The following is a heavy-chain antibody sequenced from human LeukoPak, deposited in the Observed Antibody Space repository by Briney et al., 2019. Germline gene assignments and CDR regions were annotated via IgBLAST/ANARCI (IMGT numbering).Heavy chain of an antibody. J-gene: IGHJ4*02. CDR3: ARDQRIRGVILTGYSDY. CDR2: IFYSGSA. CDR1: GGSISSSDYY. V-gene: IGHV4-39*07. D-gene: IGHD3-9*01. Sequence: SETLSLTCTVSGGSISSSDYYWGWIRQSPGKGLEWIGSIFYSGSAFYNPSLKSRVTISVDTSKNQFSLKLSSVTAADTAVYYCARDQRIRGVILTGYSDYWGQGTLVTVSS.